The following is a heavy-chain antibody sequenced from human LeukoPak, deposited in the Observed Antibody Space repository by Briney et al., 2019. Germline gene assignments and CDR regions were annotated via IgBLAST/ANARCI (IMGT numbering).Heavy chain of an antibody. V-gene: IGHV4-59*12. D-gene: IGHD3-10*01. CDR1: GGSISSYY. Sequence: SETLSLTCTVSGGSISSYYWSWIRQPPGKGLEWIGYIYYSGSTNYNPSLKSRVTISVDTSKNQFSLKLSSVTAADTAVYYCARAGGRFGELWVPGWGQGTLVTVSS. CDR3: ARAGGRFGELWVPG. J-gene: IGHJ4*02. CDR2: IYYSGST.